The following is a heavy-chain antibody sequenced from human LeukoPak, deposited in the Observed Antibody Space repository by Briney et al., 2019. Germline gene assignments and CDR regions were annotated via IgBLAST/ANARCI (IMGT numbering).Heavy chain of an antibody. V-gene: IGHV3-53*01. CDR1: GFTVSSNY. D-gene: IGHD6-6*01. CDR3: ARVLTSSSSLS. J-gene: IGHJ5*02. CDR2: IYSGGST. Sequence: PGGSLRLSCAASGFTVSSNYMSWVRQAPGKGLEWVSVIYSGGSTYYADSVKRRFTISRDNSKNTLYLQMNSLRAEDTAVYYCARVLTSSSSLSWGQGTLVTVSS.